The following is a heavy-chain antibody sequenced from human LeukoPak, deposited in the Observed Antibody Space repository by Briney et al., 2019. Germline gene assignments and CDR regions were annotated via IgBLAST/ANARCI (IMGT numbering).Heavy chain of an antibody. V-gene: IGHV3-7*01. J-gene: IGHJ4*02. CDR2: IKQDGSEK. D-gene: IGHD3-10*01. CDR1: GFTFSSYW. Sequence: PGGSLRLSSAASGFTFSSYWMSGVRQAPGKGLEWVANIKQDGSEKYYVDSVKGRFTISRDNAKNSLYLQMNSLRAEDTAVYYCARGLPSSGSAHWGQGTLVTVSS. CDR3: ARGLPSSGSAH.